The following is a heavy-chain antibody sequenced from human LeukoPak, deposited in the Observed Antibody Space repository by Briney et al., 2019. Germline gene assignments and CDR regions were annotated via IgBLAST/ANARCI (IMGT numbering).Heavy chain of an antibody. Sequence: SETLSLTCIVSGGSISSSGYYWGWIRQPPGQGLEWLGTIDYSGTTYHNPSLKSRVTISIDTSKNHFSLKLNSVTAADTAVYYCTRDSGSWTVDYWGQGTLVTVSS. D-gene: IGHD1-26*01. CDR3: TRDSGSWTVDY. CDR1: GGSISSSGYY. V-gene: IGHV4-39*02. J-gene: IGHJ4*02. CDR2: IDYSGTT.